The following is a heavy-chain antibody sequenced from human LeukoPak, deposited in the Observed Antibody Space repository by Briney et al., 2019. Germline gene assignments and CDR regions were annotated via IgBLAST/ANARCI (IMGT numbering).Heavy chain of an antibody. V-gene: IGHV3-23*01. CDR2: ISGSGGST. J-gene: IGHJ4*02. CDR3: AKGLYSSSWSHDY. CDR1: GFTFSSYA. Sequence: PGGSLRLSCAASGFTFSSYAMSWVRQAPGKGREWVSAISGSGGSTYYADSVKGRFTISRDNSKNTLYLQMNSLRAEDTAVYYCAKGLYSSSWSHDYWGQGTLVTVSS. D-gene: IGHD6-13*01.